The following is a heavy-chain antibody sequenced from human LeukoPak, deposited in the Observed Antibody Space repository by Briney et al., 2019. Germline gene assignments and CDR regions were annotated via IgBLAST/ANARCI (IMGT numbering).Heavy chain of an antibody. CDR2: ISGSGGST. J-gene: IGHJ4*02. CDR3: AKSYYDGSGSNYYFDY. V-gene: IGHV3-23*01. Sequence: GGSLRLSCAASGFTFSNYAMNWVRQAPGKGLQWVSFISGSGGSTYYADAVKGRFTISRDNSKNTMYVQMNGLRVEDTAIYYCAKSYYDGSGSNYYFDYWGQGTLVTVSS. CDR1: GFTFSNYA. D-gene: IGHD3-22*01.